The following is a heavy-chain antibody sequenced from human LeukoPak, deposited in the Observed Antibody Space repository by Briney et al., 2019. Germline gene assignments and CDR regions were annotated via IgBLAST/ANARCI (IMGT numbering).Heavy chain of an antibody. CDR2: IYTSGST. Sequence: PSETLSLTCTVSGGSISSGSYYWSWLRQPAGKGLEWIGRIYTSGSTNYNPSLKSRVTISVDTSKNQFSLKLSSVTAADTAVYYCARTRYYYDSSGYYRLIKSNWFDPWGQGTLVTVSS. J-gene: IGHJ5*02. V-gene: IGHV4-61*02. CDR3: ARTRYYYDSSGYYRLIKSNWFDP. CDR1: GGSISSGSYY. D-gene: IGHD3-22*01.